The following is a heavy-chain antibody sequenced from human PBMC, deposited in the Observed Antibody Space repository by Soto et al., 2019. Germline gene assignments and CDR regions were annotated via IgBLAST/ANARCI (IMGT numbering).Heavy chain of an antibody. CDR3: AKVLTVFGVAGLSHYFDY. Sequence: VGSLRLSCAASGITFSNSGMSWVRQAPGKGLEWVSTISSRGDDTYYAGSVKGRFTISRDNSKNTLFLEMNRLRAEDTAIYYCAKVLTVFGVAGLSHYFDYWGQGSLVTVSS. CDR1: GITFSNSG. D-gene: IGHD3-3*01. J-gene: IGHJ4*02. V-gene: IGHV3-23*01. CDR2: ISSRGDDT.